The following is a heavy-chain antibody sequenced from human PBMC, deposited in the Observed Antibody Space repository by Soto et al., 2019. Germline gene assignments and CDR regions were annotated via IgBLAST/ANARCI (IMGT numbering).Heavy chain of an antibody. CDR3: ARGDCTMVRGVIDY. V-gene: IGHV4-34*01. D-gene: IGHD3-10*01. Sequence: QVQLQQWGAGLLKPSETLSLTCAVYGGSFSGYYWSWIRQPPGKGLEWIGEINHSGSTNYNPSLKSRVTISVDTSKNQFSLKLSSVTAADTAVYYCARGDCTMVRGVIDYWGQGTLVTVSS. CDR1: GGSFSGYY. CDR2: INHSGST. J-gene: IGHJ4*02.